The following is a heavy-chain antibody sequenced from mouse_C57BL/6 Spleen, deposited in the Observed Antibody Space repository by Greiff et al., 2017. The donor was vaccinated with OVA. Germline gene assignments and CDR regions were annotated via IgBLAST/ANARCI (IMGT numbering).Heavy chain of an antibody. V-gene: IGHV1-15*01. J-gene: IGHJ1*03. CDR2: IDPETGGT. CDR3: AKYYGYFGD. CDR1: GYTLTDYE. Sequence: QVQPQQSGAELVRPGASVTLSCKASGYTLTDYEMHWVKQTPVHGLEWIGAIDPETGGTAYNQKFKGKAILTADKSSSTAYMEPRSLTSDDSAVDYCAKYYGYFGDWGTGTTVTVSS.